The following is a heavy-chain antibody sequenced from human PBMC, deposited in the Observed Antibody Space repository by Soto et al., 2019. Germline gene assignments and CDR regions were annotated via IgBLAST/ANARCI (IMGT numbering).Heavy chain of an antibody. CDR1: GFTFSSNA. J-gene: IGHJ6*02. CDR2: ISGSGDST. CDR3: AKGHYYGMDV. V-gene: IGHV3-23*01. Sequence: EVQLLESGGGLVQPGGSQRLSCAASGFTFSSNAMSWGRQAPGKGLEWVSAISGSGDSTYYADSVKGRFTISRDHSKNTLYLQMNSLRVDDTAVYYCAKGHYYGMDVWGQGTTVTVSS.